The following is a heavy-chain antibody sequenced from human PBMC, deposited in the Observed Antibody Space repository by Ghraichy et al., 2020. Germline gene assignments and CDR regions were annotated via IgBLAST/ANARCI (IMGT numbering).Heavy chain of an antibody. J-gene: IGHJ4*02. CDR3: AKGFGFSAGASDY. CDR2: ISSGGATT. V-gene: IGHV3-23*01. D-gene: IGHD1-26*01. Sequence: GGSLRLSCAASGFTFSNYAMSWVRQAPGKGLEWVSSISSGGATTNYADSVKGRFTISRDNSKTTLYLQMNSLRAEDTALYYCAKGFGFSAGASDYWGQGTLVTVSS. CDR1: GFTFSNYA.